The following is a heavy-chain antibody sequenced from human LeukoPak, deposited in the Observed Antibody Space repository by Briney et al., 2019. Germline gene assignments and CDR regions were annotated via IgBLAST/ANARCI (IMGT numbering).Heavy chain of an antibody. CDR1: GGSISSYY. Sequence: TSETLSLTCTVSGGSISSYYWSWIRQPPGKGLEWIGYIYYSGSTNYNPSLKSRVTISVDTSKNQFSLKLSSVTAADTAVYYCARSDVRDGYNYWGQGTLVTVSS. CDR3: ARSDVRDGYNY. CDR2: IYYSGST. D-gene: IGHD5-24*01. J-gene: IGHJ4*02. V-gene: IGHV4-59*01.